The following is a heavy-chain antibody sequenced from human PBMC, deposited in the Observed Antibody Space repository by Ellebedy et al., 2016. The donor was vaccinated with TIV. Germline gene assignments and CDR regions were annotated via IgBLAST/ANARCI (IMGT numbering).Heavy chain of an antibody. CDR1: GGSFSGYY. CDR3: ARLYDYSNYEGGLGGMDV. V-gene: IGHV4-34*01. CDR2: INHSGST. J-gene: IGHJ6*02. Sequence: GSLRLSXAVYGGSFSGYYWSWIRQPPGKGLEWIGEINHSGSTNYNPSLKSRVTISVDTSKNQFSLKLSSVTAADTAVYYCARLYDYSNYEGGLGGMDVWGQGTTVTVSS. D-gene: IGHD4-11*01.